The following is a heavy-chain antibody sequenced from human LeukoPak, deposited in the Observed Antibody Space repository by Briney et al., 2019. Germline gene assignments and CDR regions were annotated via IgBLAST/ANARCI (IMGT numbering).Heavy chain of an antibody. CDR3: ARQEYSNSSFDY. V-gene: IGHV4-59*08. Sequence: SETLSLTCTVSGGSISSYYWSWIRQPPGKGLEWIGYIYYSGSTNYNPSLKSRVTISVDTSKNQFSLKLSSVTAADTAVYYCARQEYSNSSFDYWGQGTLVTVSS. CDR2: IYYSGST. D-gene: IGHD6-6*01. CDR1: GGSISSYY. J-gene: IGHJ4*02.